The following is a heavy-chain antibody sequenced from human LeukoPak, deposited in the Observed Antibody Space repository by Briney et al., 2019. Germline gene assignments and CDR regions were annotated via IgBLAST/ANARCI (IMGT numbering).Heavy chain of an antibody. CDR3: AREDADYTFSFDF. V-gene: IGHV1-69*04. J-gene: IGHJ4*02. CDR2: IIPILGIA. Sequence: SVKVSCKASGGTFSSYAISWVRQAPGQGLEWMERIIPILGIANYAQKFQGRLTMTRDTSASTVYMELSSLRSEDTAVYYCAREDADYTFSFDFWGQGTLVTVSS. D-gene: IGHD4-17*01. CDR1: GGTFSSYA.